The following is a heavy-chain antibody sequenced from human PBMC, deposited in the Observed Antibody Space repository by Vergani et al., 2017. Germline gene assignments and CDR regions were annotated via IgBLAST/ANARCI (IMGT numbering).Heavy chain of an antibody. Sequence: QVQLVESGGGVVQRGGSLRLLCATSGFPFSNHDMQWIRQGPGKGLEFVAFIQFDGSNQYYADSVKGRFTLSRDFSKNTLYLQMNSLRTDDTATYYCAKHFRGWGIDYWGQGTQVIVSS. J-gene: IGHJ4*02. V-gene: IGHV3-30*02. CDR2: IQFDGSNQ. CDR3: AKHFRGWGIDY. CDR1: GFPFSNHD. D-gene: IGHD3-16*01.